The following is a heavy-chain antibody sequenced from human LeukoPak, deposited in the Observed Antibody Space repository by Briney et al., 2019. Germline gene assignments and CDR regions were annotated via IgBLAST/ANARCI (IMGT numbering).Heavy chain of an antibody. V-gene: IGHV3-21*01. CDR1: GFTFSSYS. Sequence: EPGGSLRLSCAASGFTFSSYSMNWVRQAPGKGLEWVSSISSSGSFIYYADSVKGRFTISRDNAKNSLYLQMNSLRAEDSAMYYCARGGDFGVVTDRWGQGTLVTVSS. J-gene: IGHJ5*02. CDR2: ISSSGSFI. D-gene: IGHD3-3*01. CDR3: ARGGDFGVVTDR.